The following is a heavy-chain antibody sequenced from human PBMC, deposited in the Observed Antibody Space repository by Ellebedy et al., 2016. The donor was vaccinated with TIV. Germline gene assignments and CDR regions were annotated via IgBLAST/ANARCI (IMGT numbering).Heavy chain of an antibody. CDR3: ARPMVRGVRIVNSFDH. CDR1: GGSFSGYY. V-gene: IGHV4-34*01. Sequence: SETLSLTCAVYGGSFSGYYWSWIRQPPGKGLEWIGEINHSGFANYNPSLKSRVTISVDTSKNQFSLKLSSVTDADTAVYYCARPMVRGVRIVNSFDHWGQGTLVTVSS. J-gene: IGHJ4*02. CDR2: INHSGFA. D-gene: IGHD3-10*01.